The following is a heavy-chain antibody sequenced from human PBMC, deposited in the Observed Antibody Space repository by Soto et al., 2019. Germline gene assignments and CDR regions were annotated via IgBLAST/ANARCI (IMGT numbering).Heavy chain of an antibody. CDR3: AKALVAARPWETNVTQSGLDV. CDR1: GFTFSTYT. J-gene: IGHJ6*02. CDR2: VSYDGSKE. Sequence: PGGSLRLSCEAFGFTFSTYTMNWVRQAPGKGLEWVAVVSYDGSKEYYTGSVKGRFAISRDNGKNTLSLQLNSLTPEDTAVYYCAKALVAARPWETNVTQSGLDVWGQGTSVTVSS. D-gene: IGHD6-6*01. V-gene: IGHV3-30*18.